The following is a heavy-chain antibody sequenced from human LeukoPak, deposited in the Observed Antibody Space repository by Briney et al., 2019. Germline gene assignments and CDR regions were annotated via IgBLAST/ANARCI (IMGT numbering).Heavy chain of an antibody. V-gene: IGHV3-30-3*01. CDR1: GFTFSSYA. J-gene: IGHJ4*02. Sequence: PGGSLRLSCAASGFTFSSYAMHWVRQAPGKGLEWVAVISYDGSNKYYADSVKGRFTISRDNSKNTLYLQMNSLRAEGTAVYFCAREDGYCSGGNCYSYFDSWGQGTLVTVSS. CDR2: ISYDGSNK. D-gene: IGHD2-15*01. CDR3: AREDGYCSGGNCYSYFDS.